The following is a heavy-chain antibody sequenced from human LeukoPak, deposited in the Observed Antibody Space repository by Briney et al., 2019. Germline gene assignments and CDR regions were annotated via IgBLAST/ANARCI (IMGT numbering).Heavy chain of an antibody. CDR3: AKDQFGSGSRGYYGMDV. J-gene: IGHJ6*02. CDR2: ISGSGGST. D-gene: IGHD3-10*01. V-gene: IGHV3-23*01. Sequence: GRSLRLSCAASGFTFSSYAMSWVRQAPGKGLEWVSTISGSGGSTYYADSEKGRFTISRDNSKNTLYLQMNSLRVEDTAVYYCAKDQFGSGSRGYYGMDVWGQGTTVTVSS. CDR1: GFTFSSYA.